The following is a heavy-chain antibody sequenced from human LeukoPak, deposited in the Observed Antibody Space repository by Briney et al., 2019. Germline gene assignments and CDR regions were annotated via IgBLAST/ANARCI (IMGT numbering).Heavy chain of an antibody. D-gene: IGHD2-15*01. CDR1: GFTFSSYW. Sequence: GGSLRLSCAVSGFTFSSYWMHWVRQAPGKGLVWVSRIHSGGSSTIYADSVKGRFTISRDNAKNTLYLQMNSLRAEDTAVYYCARVATTHCSGGNCYSLGDWFVPWGQGTLVTVSS. V-gene: IGHV3-74*01. CDR3: ARVATTHCSGGNCYSLGDWFVP. J-gene: IGHJ5*02. CDR2: IHSGGSST.